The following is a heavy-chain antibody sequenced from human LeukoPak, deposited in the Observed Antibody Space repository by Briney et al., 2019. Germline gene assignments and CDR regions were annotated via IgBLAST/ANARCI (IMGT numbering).Heavy chain of an antibody. Sequence: GASVEVSCKASGGTFSSYAISWVRQAPGQGLEWMGRIIPILGIANYAQKFQGRVTITADKSTSTAYMELSSLRSEDTAVYYCAGDYGDYTYYYYGMDVWGQGTTVTVSS. D-gene: IGHD4-17*01. CDR1: GGTFSSYA. J-gene: IGHJ6*02. CDR2: IIPILGIA. CDR3: AGDYGDYTYYYYGMDV. V-gene: IGHV1-69*04.